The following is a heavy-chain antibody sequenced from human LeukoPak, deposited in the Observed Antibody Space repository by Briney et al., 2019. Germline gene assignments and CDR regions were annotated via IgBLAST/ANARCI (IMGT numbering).Heavy chain of an antibody. D-gene: IGHD6-13*01. J-gene: IGHJ4*02. CDR3: ARRYSSWSSFDY. Sequence: SETLSPTCTVSGGSISSCYWNWIRQSPGKGLEWIGYIYYSGSTHYNPSLKSRVTISIDTSKNQFSLRLTSVTAADTAVYYCARRYSSWSSFDYWGQRTLVTVSS. V-gene: IGHV4-59*01. CDR2: IYYSGST. CDR1: GGSISSCY.